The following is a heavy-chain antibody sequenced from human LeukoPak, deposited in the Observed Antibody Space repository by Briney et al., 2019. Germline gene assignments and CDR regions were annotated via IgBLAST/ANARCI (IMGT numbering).Heavy chain of an antibody. Sequence: PSETLSLTCTVSGGSISSSNYYWGWIRQPPGKGLEWIGSIYYSGSTYYSPSLKSRVTISVDTSRNQFSLKRSSVTAADTAVYYCARAFYPGYYSYMAVWGKGTTVTVSS. D-gene: IGHD3-3*02. CDR3: ARAFYPGYYSYMAV. J-gene: IGHJ6*03. CDR1: GGSISSSNYY. CDR2: IYYSGST. V-gene: IGHV4-39*07.